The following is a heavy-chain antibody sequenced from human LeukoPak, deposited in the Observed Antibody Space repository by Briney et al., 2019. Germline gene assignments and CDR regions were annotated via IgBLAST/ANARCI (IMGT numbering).Heavy chain of an antibody. J-gene: IGHJ5*02. Sequence: GASVKVSCKSSGYKFTVDYIHWVRQAPGQGLEWMGWIYSHNGGTHYAQKFQGRVTMTRDTSISTAYMELSRLRSDDTAVYYCARVSRELPGTNWFDPWGQGTLVTVSS. D-gene: IGHD1-26*01. V-gene: IGHV1-2*02. CDR1: GYKFTVDY. CDR3: ARVSRELPGTNWFDP. CDR2: IYSHNGGT.